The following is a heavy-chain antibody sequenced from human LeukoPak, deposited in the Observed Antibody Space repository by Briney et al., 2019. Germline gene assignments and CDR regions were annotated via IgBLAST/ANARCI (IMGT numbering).Heavy chain of an antibody. D-gene: IGHD6-19*01. V-gene: IGHV3-23*01. J-gene: IGHJ4*02. CDR2: ISGSGGST. Sequence: GGSLRLSCAASGFTFSSYAMSWVRQAPGKGLEWVSAISGSGGSTYYADSVKGRFTVSRDNSKNTLYLQMNSLRAEDTAVYYCARDPYSIGGFDYWGQGTLVTVSS. CDR1: GFTFSSYA. CDR3: ARDPYSIGGFDY.